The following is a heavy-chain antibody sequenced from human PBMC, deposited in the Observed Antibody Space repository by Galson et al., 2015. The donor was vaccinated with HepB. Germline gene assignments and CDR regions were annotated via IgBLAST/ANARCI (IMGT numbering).Heavy chain of an antibody. CDR2: ISYDGSNK. Sequence: SLRLSCAASGFTFSSYGMHWVRQAPGKGLEWVAVISYDGSNKYYADSVKGRFTISRDNSKNTLYLQMNSLRAEDTAVYYCAKPDILTGPNAFDIWGQGTMVTVSS. V-gene: IGHV3-30*18. CDR1: GFTFSSYG. CDR3: AKPDILTGPNAFDI. J-gene: IGHJ3*02. D-gene: IGHD3-9*01.